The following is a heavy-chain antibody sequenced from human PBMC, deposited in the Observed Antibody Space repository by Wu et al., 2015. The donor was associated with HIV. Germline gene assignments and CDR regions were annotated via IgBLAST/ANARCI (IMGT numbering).Heavy chain of an antibody. CDR1: GYTFANYY. V-gene: IGHV1-2*02. CDR2: INPSGGST. Sequence: VKRPGASVKVSCGTSGYTFANYYIHWLRQAPGQGLEWMAWINPSGGSTIYSENFEGRVTVTRDTSMKTVYMELDSLTSGDTAVCYCARDATPVTTEFDYWGQGTLITVSS. CDR3: ARDATPVTTEFDY. J-gene: IGHJ4*02. D-gene: IGHD4-11*01.